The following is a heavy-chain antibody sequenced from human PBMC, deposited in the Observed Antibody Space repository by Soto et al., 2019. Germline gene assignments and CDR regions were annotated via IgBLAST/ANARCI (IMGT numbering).Heavy chain of an antibody. CDR1: GYSFTSYW. Sequence: GESLKISCKGSGYSFTSYWISWVRQMPGKGLEWMGRIDPSDSYTNYSPSFQGHVTISADKSISTAYLQWSSLKASDTAMYYCARLVVPAAIGGGGYCSYYGMDVWGQGTTVTVSS. V-gene: IGHV5-10-1*01. J-gene: IGHJ6*02. D-gene: IGHD2-2*02. CDR3: ARLVVPAAIGGGGYCSYYGMDV. CDR2: IDPSDSYT.